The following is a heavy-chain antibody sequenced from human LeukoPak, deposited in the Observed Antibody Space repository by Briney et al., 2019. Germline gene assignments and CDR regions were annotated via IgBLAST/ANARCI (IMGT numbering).Heavy chain of an antibody. Sequence: PGGSLRLSCAASGFTFSSYGMHWVRQAPGKGLEWVAVIWYDGSNKYYADSVKGRFTISRDNSKNTLYLQMNSLRAEDTAVYYCARDRTAVADTYYFDYWGQGTLVTVSS. CDR3: ARDRTAVADTYYFDY. CDR2: IWYDGSNK. CDR1: GFTFSSYG. V-gene: IGHV3-33*01. D-gene: IGHD6-19*01. J-gene: IGHJ4*02.